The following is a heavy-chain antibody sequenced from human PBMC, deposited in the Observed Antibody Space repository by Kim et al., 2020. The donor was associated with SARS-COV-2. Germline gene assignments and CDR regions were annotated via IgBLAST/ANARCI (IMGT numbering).Heavy chain of an antibody. J-gene: IGHJ3*02. CDR3: ANQYDGKYGLGGFDI. Sequence: SETLSLTCTVSDGSINNDYYYWAWIRQSPGRGLEWIGSIHYGGSTYYKPSLQTRATISVDTSKNQFSLKLTSVTAAATAAYYCANQYDGKYGLGGFDIWGQGAVVTVSS. V-gene: IGHV4-39*07. CDR1: DGSINNDYYY. CDR2: IHYGGST. D-gene: IGHD2-15*01.